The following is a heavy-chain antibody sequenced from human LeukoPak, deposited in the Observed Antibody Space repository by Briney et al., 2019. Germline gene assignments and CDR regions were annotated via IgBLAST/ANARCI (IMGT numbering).Heavy chain of an antibody. Sequence: GGSLRLSCAASGFTFSSYGMHWVRQAPGKGLEWVAFIRYDGSNKYYADSVKGRFTISRDNSKNTLYLQMNSLRAEDTAVYYCAKDHPKYCSGGSCYSGWGQGTLVTVSS. V-gene: IGHV3-30*02. CDR2: IRYDGSNK. CDR3: AKDHPKYCSGGSCYSG. J-gene: IGHJ4*02. D-gene: IGHD2-15*01. CDR1: GFTFSSYG.